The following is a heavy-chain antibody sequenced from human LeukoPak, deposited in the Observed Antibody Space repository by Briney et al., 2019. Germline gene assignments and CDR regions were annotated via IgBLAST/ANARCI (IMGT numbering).Heavy chain of an antibody. CDR3: ARDLGQVFSTAVADYYGMDV. CDR1: GYTFTGYY. CDR2: INPNSGGT. J-gene: IGHJ6*02. V-gene: IGHV1-2*02. Sequence: ASVKVSCKASGYTFTGYYMRWVRQAPGQGLEWMGWINPNSGGTNYAQKFQGRVTMTRDTSISTAYMELSRLRSDDTAVYYCARDLGQVFSTAVADYYGMDVWGQGTTVTVSS. D-gene: IGHD6-19*01.